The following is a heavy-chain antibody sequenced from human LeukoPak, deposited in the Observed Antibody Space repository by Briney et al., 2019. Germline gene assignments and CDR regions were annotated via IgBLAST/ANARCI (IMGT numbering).Heavy chain of an antibody. CDR2: ISSRSGYI. CDR3: ARDPILTPFGRVIVSDEVPEGYYCDY. V-gene: IGHV3-21*01. J-gene: IGHJ4*02. D-gene: IGHD3-16*02. Sequence: PGGSLRLSCEASGFTFSTYTMNWVRQAPGKGLEWVSSISSRSGYIFYADSVKGRFTISRDNAKDSLYLQMDSLRVEDTAVYYCARDPILTPFGRVIVSDEVPEGYYCDYWGQGTLVTVSS. CDR1: GFTFSTYT.